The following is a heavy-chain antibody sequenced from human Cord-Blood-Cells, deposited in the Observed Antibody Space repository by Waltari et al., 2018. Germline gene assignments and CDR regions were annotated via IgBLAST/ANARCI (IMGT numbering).Heavy chain of an antibody. D-gene: IGHD3-10*01. J-gene: IGHJ4*02. Sequence: QVQLVESGGGVVQPGRSLRLSFAASGFTFSSYGLHWVRQASGKGLEWVAFISYYGSNKYYADSVKGRFTISRDNSKNTLYLQINSLRAEDTAVYYCAKSEGGSGSYWSIDYWGQGTLVTVSS. CDR3: AKSEGGSGSYWSIDY. V-gene: IGHV3-30*18. CDR2: ISYYGSNK. CDR1: GFTFSSYG.